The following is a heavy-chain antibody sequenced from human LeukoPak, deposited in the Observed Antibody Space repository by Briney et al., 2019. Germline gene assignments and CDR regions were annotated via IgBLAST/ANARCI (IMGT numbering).Heavy chain of an antibody. Sequence: GGSLRLSCAASGFTFSNYFMHWVRQAPGKGLVWVSRINSDGSSTNYADSVKGRFTISRDNAKTTLYLQMNSLRAEDTAVYYCVYLGLLPSYGMDVGGQGTTVTVSS. CDR2: INSDGSST. CDR3: VYLGLLPSYGMDV. J-gene: IGHJ6*02. D-gene: IGHD2/OR15-2a*01. V-gene: IGHV3-74*01. CDR1: GFTFSNYF.